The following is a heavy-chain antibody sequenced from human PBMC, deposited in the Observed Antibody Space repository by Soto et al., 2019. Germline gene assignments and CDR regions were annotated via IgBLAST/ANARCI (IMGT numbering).Heavy chain of an antibody. D-gene: IGHD6-13*01. V-gene: IGHV1-8*01. CDR1: GYTFTSYD. Sequence: VASVKVSCKXSGYTFTSYDINWVRQAPGQGLEWVGWMNTNSDDTRSAQKFRGRLTLTRDKSMRAVYMKLSNLRPDDSAVYYCAREWSAAGHFYGMDVWGQGTTVTVSS. J-gene: IGHJ6*02. CDR3: AREWSAAGHFYGMDV. CDR2: MNTNSDDT.